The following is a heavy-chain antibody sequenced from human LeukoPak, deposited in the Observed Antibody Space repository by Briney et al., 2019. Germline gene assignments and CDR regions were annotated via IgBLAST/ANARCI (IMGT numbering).Heavy chain of an antibody. Sequence: ETLSLTCTVFGGSISSSHWWTWVRQAPGKGLEWVSVIYSGGSTYYADSVKGRFTISRDNSKNTLYLQMNSLRAEDTAVYYCARELYSYGSYYFDYWGQGTLVTVSS. CDR2: IYSGGST. CDR3: ARELYSYGSYYFDY. V-gene: IGHV3-53*01. D-gene: IGHD5-18*01. CDR1: GGSISSSHW. J-gene: IGHJ4*02.